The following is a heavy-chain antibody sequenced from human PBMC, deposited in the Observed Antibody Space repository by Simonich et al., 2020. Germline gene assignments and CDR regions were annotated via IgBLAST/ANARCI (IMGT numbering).Heavy chain of an antibody. CDR3: ARVRFEAFDI. CDR2: NQPNSGGT. Sequence: QVQLVQSGAEVKKPGASVKVSCKASGYTFTGYYMHWVRQAPGQGLEGMGCNQPNSGGTNYAQKFQGRVTMTSDTSISTAYMELSRLRSDDTAVYYCARVRFEAFDIWGQGTMVTVSS. J-gene: IGHJ3*02. CDR1: GYTFTGYY. V-gene: IGHV1-2*02.